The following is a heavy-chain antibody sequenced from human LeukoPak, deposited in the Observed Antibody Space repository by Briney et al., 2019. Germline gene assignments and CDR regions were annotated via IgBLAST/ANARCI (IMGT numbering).Heavy chain of an antibody. CDR2: INHLGSA. Sequence: PSETLSLTCAVYGGSFSGYYWNWIRQPPGKGLEWIGEINHLGSANYNPSLKSRVTLSVDTYKNQFSLKLVSVSAADTAVYYCVRGTPRFDSWGQGTMVTVSS. V-gene: IGHV4-34*01. J-gene: IGHJ3*01. D-gene: IGHD4-23*01. CDR1: GGSFSGYY. CDR3: VRGTPRFDS.